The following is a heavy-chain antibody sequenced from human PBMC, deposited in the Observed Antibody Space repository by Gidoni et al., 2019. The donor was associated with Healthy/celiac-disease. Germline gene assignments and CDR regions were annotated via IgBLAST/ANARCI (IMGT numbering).Heavy chain of an antibody. V-gene: IGHV4-59*01. CDR2: IYYSGST. Sequence: QVQLQESGPGLVKPSETPSLTCPVSGGPISSYHWSWIRQPPGKGLEWIGYIYYSGSTNYNPSLKSRVTISVDTSKNQFSLKLSSVTAADTAVYYCARDRSSTRGAFDIWGQGTMVTVSS. CDR3: ARDRSSTRGAFDI. J-gene: IGHJ3*02. CDR1: GGPISSYH. D-gene: IGHD2-2*01.